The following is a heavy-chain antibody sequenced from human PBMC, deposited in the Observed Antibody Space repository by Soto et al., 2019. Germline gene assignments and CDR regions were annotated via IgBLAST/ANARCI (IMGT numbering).Heavy chain of an antibody. Sequence: SQTLSLTCAISGDSVSSNSAAWNWIRQSPSRGLEWLGRTYYRSKWYNDYAVSVKSRITINPDTSKNQFSLRLNSVTPEDTAVYYCARETVGAKYCSGGSCEDAFDIWGQGTMVTVSS. CDR1: GDSVSSNSAA. J-gene: IGHJ3*02. D-gene: IGHD2-15*01. CDR2: TYYRSKWYN. V-gene: IGHV6-1*01. CDR3: ARETVGAKYCSGGSCEDAFDI.